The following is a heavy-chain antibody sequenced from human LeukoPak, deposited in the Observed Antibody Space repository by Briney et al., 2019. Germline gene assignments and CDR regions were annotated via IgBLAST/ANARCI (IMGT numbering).Heavy chain of an antibody. V-gene: IGHV1-8*01. D-gene: IGHD2-2*01. J-gene: IGHJ6*03. Sequence: ASVKVSCKASGYTFTSYDINWVRQATGQGLEWMGWMNPNSGSTGYAQKLQGRVTMTTDTSTSTAYMELSRLRSDDTAVYYCARDRGPAPYYYYYYMDVWGKGTTVTISS. CDR2: MNPNSGST. CDR3: ARDRGPAPYYYYYYMDV. CDR1: GYTFTSYD.